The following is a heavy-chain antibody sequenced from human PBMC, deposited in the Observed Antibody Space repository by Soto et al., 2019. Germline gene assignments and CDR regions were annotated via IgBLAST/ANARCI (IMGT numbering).Heavy chain of an antibody. D-gene: IGHD1-26*01. Sequence: PGGSLRRSCAASGFNFDYHAMHWVRQTPGKGLEWVSGISWNSVTTNYADSIKGRFTISRDNAKRTLYLQMNNLRPADTAMYFCVRSSGSQPRAGWFDPWGQGTLVTVSS. V-gene: IGHV3-9*01. CDR2: ISWNSVTT. CDR3: VRSSGSQPRAGWFDP. CDR1: GFNFDYHA. J-gene: IGHJ5*02.